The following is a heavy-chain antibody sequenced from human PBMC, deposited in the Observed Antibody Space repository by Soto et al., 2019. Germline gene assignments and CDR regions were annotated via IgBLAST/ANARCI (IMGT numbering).Heavy chain of an antibody. D-gene: IGHD1-26*01. Sequence: GGSLRLSCAASGFTFSSYGMHWVRQAPGKGLEWVAVISYDGSNKYYADSVKGRFTISRDNSKNTLYLQMNSLRAEDTAVYYCASPVEWELPYYGMDVWGQGTTVTVSS. J-gene: IGHJ6*02. CDR3: ASPVEWELPYYGMDV. V-gene: IGHV3-30*03. CDR2: ISYDGSNK. CDR1: GFTFSSYG.